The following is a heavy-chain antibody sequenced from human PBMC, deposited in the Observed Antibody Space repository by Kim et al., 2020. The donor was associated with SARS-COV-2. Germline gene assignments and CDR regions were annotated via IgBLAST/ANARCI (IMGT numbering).Heavy chain of an antibody. Sequence: SETLSLTCAVYGGSFSGYYWSWIRQPPGKGLEWIGEINHSGSTNYNPSLKSRVTISVDTSKNQFSLKLSSVTAADTAVYYCASRPDIVATIAFDYWGQGTLVTVSS. D-gene: IGHD5-12*01. V-gene: IGHV4-34*01. CDR2: INHSGST. J-gene: IGHJ4*02. CDR3: ASRPDIVATIAFDY. CDR1: GGSFSGYY.